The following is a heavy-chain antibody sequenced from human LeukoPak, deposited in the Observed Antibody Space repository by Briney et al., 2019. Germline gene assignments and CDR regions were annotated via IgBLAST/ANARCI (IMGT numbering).Heavy chain of an antibody. D-gene: IGHD3-22*01. CDR3: AKDTWDSSGYLSL. CDR1: GFTFSSYA. CDR2: ISYDGSNK. Sequence: GRSLRLSCAASGFTFSSYAMHWVRQAPGKGLEWVAVISYDGSNKYYADSVKGRFTISRDNAKNSLYPQMNSLRAEDTALYYCAKDTWDSSGYLSLWGQGTLVTVSS. V-gene: IGHV3-30*04. J-gene: IGHJ4*02.